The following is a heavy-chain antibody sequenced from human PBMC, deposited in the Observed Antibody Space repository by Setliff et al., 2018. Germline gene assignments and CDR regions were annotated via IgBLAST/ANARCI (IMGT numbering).Heavy chain of an antibody. CDR3: VRDRWKVMVNKGDDAFDL. J-gene: IGHJ3*01. CDR2: MNPNSGNT. Sequence: GASVKVSCKASGYTFTSYDINWVRQATGQGLEWMGWMNPNSGNTGYAQKFQGRVTMTRNTSISTAYMELSSLRSEDTAVYYCVRDRWKVMVNKGDDAFDLWGQGTMVTVSS. D-gene: IGHD5-18*01. CDR1: GYTFTSYD. V-gene: IGHV1-8*01.